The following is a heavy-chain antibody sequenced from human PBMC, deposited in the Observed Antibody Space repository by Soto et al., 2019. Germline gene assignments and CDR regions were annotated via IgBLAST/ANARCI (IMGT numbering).Heavy chain of an antibody. CDR2: IYYSGST. CDR3: AGDDSTAYFYY. D-gene: IGHD3-9*01. J-gene: IGHJ4*02. Sequence: ASVTLSLTWSVSGGTISSYYWRWIRQPPGKGLEWIGYIYYSGSTNYNPSLKSRVTISVDTSKNQFSLKLSSVTAADTAVYYCAGDDSTAYFYYLGQGTLVTVSS. CDR1: GGTISSYY. V-gene: IGHV4-59*01.